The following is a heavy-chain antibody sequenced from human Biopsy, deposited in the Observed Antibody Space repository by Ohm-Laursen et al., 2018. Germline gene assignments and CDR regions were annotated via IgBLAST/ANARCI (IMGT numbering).Heavy chain of an antibody. CDR1: GFTFHTYA. CDR2: IDVSDYNI. V-gene: IGHV3-23*01. D-gene: IGHD1-14*01. J-gene: IGHJ5*01. Sequence: SLRLSCAASGFTFHTYAMNWVRQSPGKGLEWVAHIDVSDYNIYYADSVRGRFAISRDNSKQMVHLEINSLTADDTAVYYCVKQWGGYNFDSWGQGTLVTVPS. CDR3: VKQWGGYNFDS.